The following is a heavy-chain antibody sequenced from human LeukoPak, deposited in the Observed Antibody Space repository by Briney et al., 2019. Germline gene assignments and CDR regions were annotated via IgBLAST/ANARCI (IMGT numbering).Heavy chain of an antibody. D-gene: IGHD4-17*01. V-gene: IGHV4-59*01. Sequence: SETLSLTCTVSGGSISSYYWSWIRQPPGKGLEWIGYIYYSGSTNYNPSLKSRVTISVDTSKNQFSLKLSSVTAADTAVYYCARLYGDYWYYYYYGMDVWGQGTTVTVSS. CDR3: ARLYGDYWYYYYYGMDV. CDR1: GGSISSYY. CDR2: IYYSGST. J-gene: IGHJ6*02.